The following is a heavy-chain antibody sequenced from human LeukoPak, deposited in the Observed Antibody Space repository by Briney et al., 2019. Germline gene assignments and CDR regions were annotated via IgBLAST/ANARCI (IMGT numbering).Heavy chain of an antibody. CDR3: ARVGVARYYYYSRDV. J-gene: IGHJ6*03. D-gene: IGHD2-21*01. Sequence: GGSLRLSCAASGFTFSDYWMSWVRQTPGKGLEWVANIKHDGSEKYYVDALTGRFTVSRDNAKNSLYLRINSLRAGDTAVYYCARVGVARYYYYSRDVGGKGATVTFSS. CDR1: GFTFSDYW. V-gene: IGHV3-7*01. CDR2: IKHDGSEK.